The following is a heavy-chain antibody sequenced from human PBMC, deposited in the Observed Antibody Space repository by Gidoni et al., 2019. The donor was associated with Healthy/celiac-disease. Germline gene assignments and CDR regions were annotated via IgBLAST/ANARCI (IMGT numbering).Heavy chain of an antibody. CDR1: GFTFGDYS. V-gene: IGHV3-49*03. Sequence: EVQLVESGGGLVQPGRSLIPSCTASGFTFGDYSMSWFRQAPGKGLEGVGFIRSKAYGGTTEYAASVKGRFTISRDDSKSIAYLQMNSLKTEDTAVYYCTRAYDFWSGYYPPNRGYMDVWGKGTTVTVSS. J-gene: IGHJ6*03. D-gene: IGHD3-3*01. CDR2: IRSKAYGGTT. CDR3: TRAYDFWSGYYPPNRGYMDV.